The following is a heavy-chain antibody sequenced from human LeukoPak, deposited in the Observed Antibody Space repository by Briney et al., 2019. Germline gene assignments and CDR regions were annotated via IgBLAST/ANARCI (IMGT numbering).Heavy chain of an antibody. CDR2: IYYSGST. Sequence: SETLSLTCTVSGGSISSYYWSWIRQPPGKGLEWIGYIYYSGSTKYNPSLKSRVTISVDTSKNQFSLKVSSVTAADTAVYYCARDCGGDCYSSAFDIWGQGTMVTVSS. J-gene: IGHJ3*02. V-gene: IGHV4-4*08. CDR1: GGSISSYY. CDR3: ARDCGGDCYSSAFDI. D-gene: IGHD2-21*01.